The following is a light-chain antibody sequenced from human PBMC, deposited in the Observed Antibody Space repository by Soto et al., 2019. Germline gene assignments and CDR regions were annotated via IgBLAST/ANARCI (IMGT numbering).Light chain of an antibody. J-gene: IGKJ1*01. V-gene: IGKV3-15*01. Sequence: EIVMTQSPATLSVSPGGRATLSCRASQSISGTLAWYQQRPGQAPRLLIYSASSRAPAFPARFSGSGSGTDFTLTISSLQSEDSAVYYCQQYNNWPWTFGQGTKVDIK. CDR2: SAS. CDR3: QQYNNWPWT. CDR1: QSISGT.